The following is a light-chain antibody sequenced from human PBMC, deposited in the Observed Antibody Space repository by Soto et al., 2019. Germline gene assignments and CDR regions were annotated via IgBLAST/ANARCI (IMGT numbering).Light chain of an antibody. V-gene: IGKV1-12*01. CDR3: QQGHTFPLT. J-gene: IGKJ4*01. CDR2: AAT. CDR1: QDISDW. Sequence: DIQMTQSPSSVSASVGDRVTITCRASQDISDWLAWHQQKPGEAPKLLIYAATTLHSGVPSRFIGSGSGTDFTLTISSLQPEDFATYYCQQGHTFPLTVGGGTKVEIK.